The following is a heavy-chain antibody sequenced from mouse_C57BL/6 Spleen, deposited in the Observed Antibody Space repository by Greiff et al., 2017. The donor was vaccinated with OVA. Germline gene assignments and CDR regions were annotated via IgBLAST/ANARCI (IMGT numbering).Heavy chain of an antibody. CDR1: GYSFTDYN. CDR3: ARFFGYGSSPYYAMDY. Sequence: EVQGVESGPELVKPGASVKISCKASGYSFTDYNMNWVKQSNGKSLEWIGVINPNYGTTSYNQKFKGKATLTVDQSSSTAYMQLNSLTSEDSAVYYCARFFGYGSSPYYAMDYWGQGTSVTVSS. V-gene: IGHV1-39*01. CDR2: INPNYGTT. D-gene: IGHD1-1*01. J-gene: IGHJ4*01.